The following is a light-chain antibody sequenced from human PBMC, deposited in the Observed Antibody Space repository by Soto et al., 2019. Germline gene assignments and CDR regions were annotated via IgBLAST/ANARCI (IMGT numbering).Light chain of an antibody. Sequence: DIQMTQSPPSVAASIGDTVTITCRASQDINVDVNWYQQKPGEVPKLLIYAASSLHSGVPSRFTGSGSETDFTLTIRSLQPEDVATYYCQQYDSLPYTFGQGPRLEIK. CDR1: QDINVD. V-gene: IGKV1-33*01. CDR3: QQYDSLPYT. J-gene: IGKJ2*01. CDR2: AAS.